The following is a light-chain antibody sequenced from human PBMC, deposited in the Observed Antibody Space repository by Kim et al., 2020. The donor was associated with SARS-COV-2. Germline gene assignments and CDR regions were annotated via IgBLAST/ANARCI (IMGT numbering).Light chain of an antibody. CDR2: DVK. J-gene: IGLJ1*01. CDR3: SSYTTSRTYV. Sequence: GQSITISCTGTSSDVGYYNYVAWYQQYPAKAPKFIIYDVKNRPSGVSDRFSGSKSGTTASLTISGLQAEDEADYYCSSYTTSRTYVFGTGTKVTVL. CDR1: SSDVGYYNY. V-gene: IGLV2-14*04.